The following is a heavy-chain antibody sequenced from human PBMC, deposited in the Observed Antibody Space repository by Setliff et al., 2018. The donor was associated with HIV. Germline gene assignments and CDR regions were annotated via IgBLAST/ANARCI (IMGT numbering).Heavy chain of an antibody. Sequence: TSETLSLTCTVSGGSITTTNYYWGWVRQSPGKGLEWIGVIYYRGSAYYNLSLQSRVTLSVDTSKNSFSLHLTSVTAADTAVYFCARARGPSLPVLDFWGPGTLVTVSS. CDR3: ARARGPSLPVLDF. CDR1: GGSITTTNYY. CDR2: IYYRGSA. J-gene: IGHJ4*02. V-gene: IGHV4-39*07. D-gene: IGHD3-10*01.